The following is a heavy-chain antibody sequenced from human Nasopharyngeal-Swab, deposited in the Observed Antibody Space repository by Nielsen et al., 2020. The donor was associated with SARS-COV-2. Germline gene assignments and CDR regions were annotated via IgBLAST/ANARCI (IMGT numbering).Heavy chain of an antibody. J-gene: IGHJ4*02. CDR3: ARAGIAVAAKNDY. Sequence: ASVKVSCKASGYTFTSYGISWVRQATGQGLEWMGWISAYNGNTNYAQKLQGRVTMTTDTSTSTADMELRSLRSDDTAVYYCARAGIAVAAKNDYWGQGTLVTVSS. CDR2: ISAYNGNT. D-gene: IGHD6-19*01. CDR1: GYTFTSYG. V-gene: IGHV1-18*01.